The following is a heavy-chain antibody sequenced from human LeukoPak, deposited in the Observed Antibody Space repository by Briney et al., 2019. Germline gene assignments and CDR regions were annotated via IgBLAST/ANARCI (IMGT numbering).Heavy chain of an antibody. CDR2: ISSRSTYI. Sequence: GGSLRLSCAASRFTFSTYSMNWVRQASGKGLEWVSSISSRSTYIYYADSVKGRFTISRDNAKNSLHLQMNNLRAEDTAMFYCATSMAQDVDAFHIWGQGTMVTVSS. D-gene: IGHD2-21*01. CDR1: RFTFSTYS. J-gene: IGHJ3*02. V-gene: IGHV3-21*01. CDR3: ATSMAQDVDAFHI.